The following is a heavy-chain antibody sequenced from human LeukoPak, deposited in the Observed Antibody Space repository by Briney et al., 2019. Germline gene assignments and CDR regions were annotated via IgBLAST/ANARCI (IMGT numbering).Heavy chain of an antibody. D-gene: IGHD3-3*01. Sequence: GASVTVSCKVSGYTLTELSMHWVRQAPGKGLEWMGGFDPEDGETIYAQKFQGRVTITADESTSTAYMELSSLRSEDTAVYYCARSGYYDFWRGPARFDYWGQGTLVTVSS. CDR2: FDPEDGET. V-gene: IGHV1-24*01. CDR3: ARSGYYDFWRGPARFDY. CDR1: GYTLTELS. J-gene: IGHJ4*02.